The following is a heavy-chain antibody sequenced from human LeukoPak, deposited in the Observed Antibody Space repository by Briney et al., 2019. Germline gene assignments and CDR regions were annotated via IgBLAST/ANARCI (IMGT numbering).Heavy chain of an antibody. CDR3: ARDRYVYCGGDCLDAFDI. CDR2: TYYRSKWYN. CDR1: GDSVSSNSAA. J-gene: IGHJ3*02. V-gene: IGHV6-1*01. Sequence: SQTLSLTCAISGDSVSSNSAAWNWIRQSPSRGLEWLGRTYYRSKWYNDYAVSVKSRITINPDTSKNQFSLQLNSVTPEDTAVYYCARDRYVYCGGDCLDAFDIWGQGTMVTVSS. D-gene: IGHD2-21*02.